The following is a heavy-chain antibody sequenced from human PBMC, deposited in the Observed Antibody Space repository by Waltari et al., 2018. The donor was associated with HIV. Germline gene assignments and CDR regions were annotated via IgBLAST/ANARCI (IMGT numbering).Heavy chain of an antibody. CDR2: TRNDGRDK. Sequence: QVQLVESGGGVVQPGGSLSLSCAASGFTFGRFGMHWVRQAPGKGLEWVAFTRNDGRDKYYVDSVKGRFTISRDNSKNTLSLQMNSLRFEDTAVYYCVKDQTNTWSFDNWGQGSLVTVSS. CDR1: GFTFGRFG. CDR3: VKDQTNTWSFDN. V-gene: IGHV3-30*02. J-gene: IGHJ4*02.